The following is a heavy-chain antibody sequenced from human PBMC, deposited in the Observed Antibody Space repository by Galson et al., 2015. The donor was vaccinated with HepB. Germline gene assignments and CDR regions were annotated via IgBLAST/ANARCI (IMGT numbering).Heavy chain of an antibody. CDR3: ARDLKSQYFDL. Sequence: PLRLSCAASGFTFRNYGMHWVRQVPGKGLEWVAVIWYDGSNKYYADSVKGRFTISRDNSKNTLDLQMNSLRAEDTAVYYCARDLKSQYFDLWGRGTLVTVSS. J-gene: IGHJ2*01. V-gene: IGHV3-33*01. CDR1: GFTFRNYG. CDR2: IWYDGSNK.